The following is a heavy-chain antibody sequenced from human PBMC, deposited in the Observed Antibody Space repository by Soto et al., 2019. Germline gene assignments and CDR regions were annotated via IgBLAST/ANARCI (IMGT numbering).Heavy chain of an antibody. J-gene: IGHJ5*02. CDR1: GGTFSSYA. CDR3: ARASYCGGDCYRWFDP. CDR2: IIPIFGTA. V-gene: IGHV1-69*01. Sequence: QVQLVQSGAEVKKPGSSVKVSCKASGGTFSSYAISWVRQAPGQGLEWMGGIIPIFGTANYAQKFQGRVTITADESTSTADMELSSLRSEDTAVYYCARASYCGGDCYRWFDPWGQGTLVTVSS. D-gene: IGHD2-21*02.